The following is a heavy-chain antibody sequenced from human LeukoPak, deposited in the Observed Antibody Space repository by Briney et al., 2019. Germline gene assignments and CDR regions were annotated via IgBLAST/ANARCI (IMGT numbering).Heavy chain of an antibody. V-gene: IGHV3-49*03. CDR3: TRGVGQQLIPPDY. D-gene: IGHD6-13*01. CDR2: IRSKTYGGTT. J-gene: IGHJ4*02. CDR1: GFTFGDYA. Sequence: PGGSLRLSCTASGFTFGDYAMSWFRQAPGKGLEWVGFIRSKTYGGTTGYAASVKDTFTISRDDSKSVVYLQMNSLNTEDTAFYYCTRGVGQQLIPPDYWGQGTLVTVSS.